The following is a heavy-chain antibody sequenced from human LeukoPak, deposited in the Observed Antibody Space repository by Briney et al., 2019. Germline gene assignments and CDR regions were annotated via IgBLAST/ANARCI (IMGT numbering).Heavy chain of an antibody. CDR3: AREKRAPPKHRQWLPPYYYYYYGMDV. CDR1: GFTFSSYA. D-gene: IGHD6-19*01. V-gene: IGHV3-30-3*01. CDR2: ISYDGSNK. J-gene: IGHJ6*02. Sequence: QPGRSLRLSCAASGFTFSSYAMHWVRQAPGKGLEWVAVISYDGSNKYYADSVKGRFTISRDNSKNTLYLQMNSLRAEDTAVYYCAREKRAPPKHRQWLPPYYYYYYGMDVWGQGTTVTVSS.